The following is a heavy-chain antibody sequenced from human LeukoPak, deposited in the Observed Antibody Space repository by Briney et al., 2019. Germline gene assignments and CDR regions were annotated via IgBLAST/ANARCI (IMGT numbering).Heavy chain of an antibody. CDR3: ARFLPATARYYFDY. J-gene: IGHJ4*02. Sequence: SETLSLTCTVSGGSISSYYWSWIRQPPGKGLEWIGYIYYSGSTNYNPSLKSEVTISVDTSKNQFSLKLSSVTAADTAVYYCARFLPATARYYFDYWGQGTLVTVSS. V-gene: IGHV4-59*01. D-gene: IGHD2-2*01. CDR1: GGSISSYY. CDR2: IYYSGST.